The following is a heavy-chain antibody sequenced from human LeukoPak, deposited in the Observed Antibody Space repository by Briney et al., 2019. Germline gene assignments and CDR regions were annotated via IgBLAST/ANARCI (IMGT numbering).Heavy chain of an antibody. D-gene: IGHD3/OR15-3a*01. CDR3: ARGRIPYDVWSGWDYFDY. Sequence: SETLSLTSAVYGGSFSGFFWTWIRQPPGKGLEWIWEINHSAGTNYNPSLKSRVTISIDTSKNQFSLKVDSVTAADTAVYYCARGRIPYDVWSGWDYFDYWGQGTLVTVSS. J-gene: IGHJ4*02. V-gene: IGHV4-34*01. CDR1: GGSFSGFF. CDR2: INHSAGT.